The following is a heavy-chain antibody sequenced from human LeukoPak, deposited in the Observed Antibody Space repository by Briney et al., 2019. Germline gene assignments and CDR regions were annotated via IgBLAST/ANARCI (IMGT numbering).Heavy chain of an antibody. CDR2: ISGSGGST. CDR3: AKSGGLSGSGRLAMDV. D-gene: IGHD3-10*01. CDR1: GFTFSTYA. J-gene: IGHJ6*02. Sequence: KPGGSLRLSCAASGFTFSTYAMSWVRLAPGKGLEWVSGISGSGGSTYYADSVKGRFTSSRDNSTNTLYVQMNSLRVEDTAVYYCAKSGGLSGSGRLAMDVWGQGTTVTVSS. V-gene: IGHV3-23*01.